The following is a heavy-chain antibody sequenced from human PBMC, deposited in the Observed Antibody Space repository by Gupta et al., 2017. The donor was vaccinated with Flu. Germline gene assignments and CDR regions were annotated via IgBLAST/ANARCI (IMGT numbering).Heavy chain of an antibody. CDR1: GFSFSSYT. V-gene: IGHV3-21*01. Sequence: EVQLVESGGGLVQPGGSLRLSCAASGFSFSSYTMNWVRQAPGKGLEWVSSISGSSTYIKYADSIKGRFTISRDNAENSLYLHMNSLRAGDTAVYYCARAESAYNYGGLFDSWGQGTLVTVSS. J-gene: IGHJ4*02. D-gene: IGHD4-17*01. CDR3: ARAESAYNYGGLFDS. CDR2: ISGSSTYI.